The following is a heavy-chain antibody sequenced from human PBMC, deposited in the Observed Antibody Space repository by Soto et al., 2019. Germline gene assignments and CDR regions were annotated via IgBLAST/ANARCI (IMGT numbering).Heavy chain of an antibody. J-gene: IGHJ4*02. V-gene: IGHV4-39*01. Sequence: SETLSLTCTVSGGSISSSNYFWGWIRQPPGKGLEWIGSISYTGTTYYTPSLNSRVTISVDTPKNQFSLNLSSVTAADTAVYYCPRHRRTMTYPMGDFDFWGQGTLVTVSS. CDR3: PRHRRTMTYPMGDFDF. CDR2: ISYTGTT. CDR1: GGSISSSNYF. D-gene: IGHD1-1*01.